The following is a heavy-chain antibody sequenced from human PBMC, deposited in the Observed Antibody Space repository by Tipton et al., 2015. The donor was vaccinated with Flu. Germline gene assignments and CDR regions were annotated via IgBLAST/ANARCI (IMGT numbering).Heavy chain of an antibody. CDR1: GGSISSSSYY. CDR2: IYYSGST. CDR3: ARGRDAYCSSTSCYDYYYFYGMDV. Sequence: TLSLTCTVSGGSISSSSYYWGWIRQPPGKGLEWIGSIYYSGSTYYNPSLKSRVTISFDTSKNQFSLKLSSVTAADTAVYYCARGRDAYCSSTSCYDYYYFYGMDVWGQGTTVTVSS. D-gene: IGHD2-2*01. J-gene: IGHJ6*02. V-gene: IGHV4-39*07.